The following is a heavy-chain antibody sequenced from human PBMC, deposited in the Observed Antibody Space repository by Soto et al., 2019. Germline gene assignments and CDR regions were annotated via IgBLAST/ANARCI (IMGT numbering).Heavy chain of an antibody. D-gene: IGHD1-1*01. CDR1: GGPFSGYQ. CDR2: INHSGTT. Sequence: LSLTCGVYGGPFSGYQWNWIRQSPGQGLEWIGEINHSGTTKYNPSLESRINLSVDTSKKQFSLKMFSVTAADTAIYYCARGWRFDPWGQGTQVTVSS. J-gene: IGHJ5*02. CDR3: ARGWRFDP. V-gene: IGHV4-34*01.